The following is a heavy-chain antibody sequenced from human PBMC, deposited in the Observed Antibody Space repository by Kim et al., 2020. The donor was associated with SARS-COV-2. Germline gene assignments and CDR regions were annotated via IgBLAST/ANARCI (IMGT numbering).Heavy chain of an antibody. V-gene: IGHV3-30*04. D-gene: IGHD2-21*02. CDR3: ARDPDCGGDCYFYAFDI. J-gene: IGHJ3*02. Sequence: GGSLRLSCAASGFTFSSYAMHWVRQSQGKGLEWVAVISYDGINKYYADSVKGRFTISRDNSKNTLYLQMNSLRAENTAVYYCARDPDCGGDCYFYAFDIWGQGTMVTVSS. CDR1: GFTFSSYA. CDR2: ISYDGINK.